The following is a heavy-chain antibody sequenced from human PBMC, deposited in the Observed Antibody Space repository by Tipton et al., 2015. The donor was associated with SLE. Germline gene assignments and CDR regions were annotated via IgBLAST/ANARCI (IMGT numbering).Heavy chain of an antibody. CDR3: ARISSGSYCLDF. V-gene: IGHV3-11*04. CDR1: GFTFSDYY. Sequence: GSLRLSCVVSGFTFSDYYMSWIRQAPGKGLEWISQISTSGVTPYYADSVRGRFTISRDNVKNSLSLQMNSLRADDTGVYYCARISSGSYCLDFWGRGTLVTVSS. CDR2: ISTSGVTP. D-gene: IGHD3-10*01. J-gene: IGHJ4*02.